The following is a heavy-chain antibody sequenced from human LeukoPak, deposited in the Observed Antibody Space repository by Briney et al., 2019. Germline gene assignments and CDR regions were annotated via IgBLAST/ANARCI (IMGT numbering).Heavy chain of an antibody. CDR2: MNPNSGNT. J-gene: IGHJ4*02. V-gene: IGHV1-8*01. D-gene: IGHD3-22*01. CDR1: GYTFTSYD. Sequence: ASVKVSCKASGYTFTSYDINWVRQATGQGLEWMGWMNPNSGNTGYAQKFQGRVTMTRNTSISTAYMELSSLRSEDTAVYYCAREVYDSSGYNEGDFDYWGQGTLVTVSS. CDR3: AREVYDSSGYNEGDFDY.